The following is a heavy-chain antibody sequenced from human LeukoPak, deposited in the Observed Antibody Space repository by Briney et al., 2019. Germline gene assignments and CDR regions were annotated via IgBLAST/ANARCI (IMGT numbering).Heavy chain of an antibody. CDR1: GGSISSSSYY. CDR2: IYYSGST. J-gene: IGHJ4*02. V-gene: IGHV4-39*07. Sequence: SETLSLTCTVSGGSISSSSYYWGWIRQPPGKGLEWIGSIYYSGSTYYNPSLKSRVTISVDTSKNQFSLKLSSVTAADTAVYYCARDLLSDSVWGQGTLVTASS. D-gene: IGHD1-26*01. CDR3: ARDLLSDSV.